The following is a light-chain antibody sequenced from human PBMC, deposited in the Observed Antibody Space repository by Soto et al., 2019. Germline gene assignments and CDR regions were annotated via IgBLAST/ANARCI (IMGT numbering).Light chain of an antibody. CDR2: KAS. J-gene: IGKJ5*01. V-gene: IGKV1-5*03. CDR1: QSVSSR. CDR3: QQYNSSSIT. Sequence: DIQITQSPSTLSASVGDRVTITCRASQSVSSRLAWYQQKPGKAPKLLIYKASSLESGVLSRFSGSGAGTEFTLTISSLQPDDFATYYCQQYNSSSITFGQGTRLEIK.